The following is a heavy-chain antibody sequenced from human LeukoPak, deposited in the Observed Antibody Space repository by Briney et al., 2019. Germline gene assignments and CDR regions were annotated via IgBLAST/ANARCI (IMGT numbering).Heavy chain of an antibody. CDR3: ARAQPLRRAGLLDY. D-gene: IGHD5/OR15-5a*01. CDR1: GFTSSSYA. CDR2: IGSTGGTT. V-gene: IGHV3-23*01. J-gene: IGHJ4*02. Sequence: PGRSLRLSCAASGFTSSSYAISWVRQAPGEGLEWVSTIGSTGGTTYYADSVKVRFTIQKDNSKNTPSLQMDSLRAEDPAVNSFARAQPLRRAGLLDYWGQETLVTVSS.